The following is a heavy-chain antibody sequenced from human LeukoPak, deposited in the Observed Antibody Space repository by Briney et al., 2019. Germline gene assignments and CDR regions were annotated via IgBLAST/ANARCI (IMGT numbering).Heavy chain of an antibody. CDR3: ATYRQVLLPFES. CDR1: GFTFSSYA. D-gene: IGHD2-8*02. J-gene: IGHJ4*02. Sequence: GGSLRLSCAASGFTFSSYAMSRVRQAPGKGLEWVSAISGSGGSTYYADSVKGRFTISRDNSKSTLSLQMNSLRAEDTAIYYCATYRQVLLPFESWGQGTLVTVSS. CDR2: ISGSGGST. V-gene: IGHV3-23*01.